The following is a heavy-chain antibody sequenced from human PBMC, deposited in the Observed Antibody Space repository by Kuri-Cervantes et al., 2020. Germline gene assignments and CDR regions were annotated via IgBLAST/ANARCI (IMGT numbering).Heavy chain of an antibody. CDR2: IYYSGST. Sequence: SETLSLTCTVSGGSISSSSYYWGWIRQPPGKGLEWIGSIYYSGSTYYNLSLKSRVTITVDTSKNQFSLKLSSVTAADTAVYYCARHGKWELIDYWGQGTLVTVSS. J-gene: IGHJ4*02. V-gene: IGHV4-39*01. CDR1: GGSISSSSYY. D-gene: IGHD1-26*01. CDR3: ARHGKWELIDY.